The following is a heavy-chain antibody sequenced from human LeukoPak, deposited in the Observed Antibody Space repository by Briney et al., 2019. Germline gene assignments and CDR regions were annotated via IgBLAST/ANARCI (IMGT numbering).Heavy chain of an antibody. Sequence: SETLSLTCTVSGGSISSYYWSWVRQPPGKGLEWIGEVHLDGRTNYNPSLKSRLTMSVDLSENHVSLKLTSVTAADTAVYYCAREGGFYRPLDYSGQGTLVTVSS. D-gene: IGHD3-3*01. CDR3: AREGGFYRPLDY. J-gene: IGHJ4*02. V-gene: IGHV4-59*12. CDR1: GGSISSYY. CDR2: VHLDGRT.